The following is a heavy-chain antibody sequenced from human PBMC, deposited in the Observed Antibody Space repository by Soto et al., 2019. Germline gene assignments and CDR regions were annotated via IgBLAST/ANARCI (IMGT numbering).Heavy chain of an antibody. CDR1: GGSIRSGGYY. CDR3: ARGVAVAVDAFDI. J-gene: IGHJ3*02. D-gene: IGHD6-19*01. V-gene: IGHV4-31*03. Sequence: SETQSLTSPVSGGSIRSGGYYWSWIRQHPGKGLEWIGYIYYSGSTYYNPSLKSRVTISVDTPKNQFSLKLSSVTAADTAVYYCARGVAVAVDAFDIWGQGTMVTVSS. CDR2: IYYSGST.